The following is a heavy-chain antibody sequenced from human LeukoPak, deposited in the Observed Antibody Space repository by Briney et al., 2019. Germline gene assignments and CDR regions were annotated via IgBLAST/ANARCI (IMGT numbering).Heavy chain of an antibody. J-gene: IGHJ4*02. CDR2: ISLTGET. D-gene: IGHD1-26*01. V-gene: IGHV4-4*02. Sequence: PSETLSLTCGVSGGSIRSTNWWSWVRQPPGQGLEWIGEISLTGETNYNPSLNGRVTMSLDGSRNQLSLTLTSVTAADTAINYCSRESGAFCPFGYWGQGTLVIVPP. CDR3: SRESGAFCPFGY. CDR1: GGSIRSTNW.